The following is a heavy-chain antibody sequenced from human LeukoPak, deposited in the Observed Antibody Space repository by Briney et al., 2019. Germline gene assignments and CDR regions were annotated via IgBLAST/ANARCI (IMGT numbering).Heavy chain of an antibody. D-gene: IGHD6-6*01. Sequence: SETLSLTCTVSGGSISGDYGSWIRQPPGKGLEWIGYIYYSGTTNYNPSLKSRVTISVDTSKNQFSLNLSSVTAADTAVYYCARDLSSSSSMDVWGKGTTVTVSS. CDR1: GGSISGDY. CDR2: IYYSGTT. V-gene: IGHV4-59*01. J-gene: IGHJ6*04. CDR3: ARDLSSSSSMDV.